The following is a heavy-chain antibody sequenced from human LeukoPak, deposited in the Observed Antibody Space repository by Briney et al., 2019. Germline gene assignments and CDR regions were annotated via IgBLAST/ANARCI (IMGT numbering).Heavy chain of an antibody. V-gene: IGHV3-21*01. D-gene: IGHD3-16*01. CDR3: ARHGAHLGN. CDR1: GFTFSSYS. Sequence: PGGSLRLSCAASGFTFSSYSVNWVRQAPGKGLEWVSSISSSSSYIYYEDSVKGRFTISRDNAKNSLYLQMNSLRAEDTAVYYCARHGAHLGNWGQGTLVTVSS. CDR2: ISSSSSYI. J-gene: IGHJ4*02.